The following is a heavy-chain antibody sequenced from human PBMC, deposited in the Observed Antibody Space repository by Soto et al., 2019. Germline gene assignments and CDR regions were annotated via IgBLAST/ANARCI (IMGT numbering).Heavy chain of an antibody. J-gene: IGHJ6*02. CDR1: VYSFTSYW. CDR3: ARPATWSYGMDV. Sequence: PGESLKISCKGSVYSFTSYWISWVRQMPGKGLEWMGRIDPSDSYTNYSPSFQGHVTISADKSISTAYLQWSSLKASDTAMYYCARPATWSYGMDVWGQGTTVTVSS. V-gene: IGHV5-10-1*01. D-gene: IGHD5-12*01. CDR2: IDPSDSYT.